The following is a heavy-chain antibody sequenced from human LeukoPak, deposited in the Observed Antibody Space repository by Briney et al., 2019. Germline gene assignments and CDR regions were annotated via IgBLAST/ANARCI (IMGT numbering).Heavy chain of an antibody. V-gene: IGHV3-9*01. J-gene: IGHJ4*02. D-gene: IGHD4-23*01. CDR3: ARQNSWSGMRGYFDY. CDR1: GFTFDDYA. CDR2: ISWNSGSI. Sequence: LTGRSLRLSCAASGFTFDDYAMHWVRQAPGKGLEWVSGISWNSGSIGYADSVKGRFTISRDNAKNSLYLQMNSLRAEDTALYYCARQNSWSGMRGYFDYWGQGTLVTVSS.